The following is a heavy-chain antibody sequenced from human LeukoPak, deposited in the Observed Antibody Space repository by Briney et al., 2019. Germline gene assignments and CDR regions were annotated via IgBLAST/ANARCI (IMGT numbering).Heavy chain of an antibody. D-gene: IGHD3-10*01. CDR3: ARSTLLWFGESYEYYYYGMDV. V-gene: IGHV1-69*04. Sequence: SVKVSCKASGGTFSSYAISWVRQAPGQGLEWMGRIIPILGIANYAQKFQGRVTITADKSTSTAYMELSSLRSEDTAVYYCARSTLLWFGESYEYYYYGMDVWGQGTTVTVSS. CDR1: GGTFSSYA. CDR2: IIPILGIA. J-gene: IGHJ6*02.